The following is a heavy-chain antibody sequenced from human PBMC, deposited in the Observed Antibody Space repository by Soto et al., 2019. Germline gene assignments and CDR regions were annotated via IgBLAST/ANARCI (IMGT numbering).Heavy chain of an antibody. CDR1: GFTFSSYS. D-gene: IGHD3-22*01. Sequence: EVQLVESGGGLVQPGGSLRLSCAASGFTFSSYSMNWVRQAPGKGLEWVPYISSSSSTIYYADSVKGRFTISRDNAKNSLYLQMNGLRDEDTAVYYCARAGYYDISGYYYMDDWGQGTLVTVSS. CDR2: ISSSSSTI. V-gene: IGHV3-48*02. J-gene: IGHJ4*02. CDR3: ARAGYYDISGYYYMDD.